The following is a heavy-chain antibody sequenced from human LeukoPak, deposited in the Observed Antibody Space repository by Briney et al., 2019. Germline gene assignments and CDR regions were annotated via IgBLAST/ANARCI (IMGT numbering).Heavy chain of an antibody. CDR1: GYTLTELS. D-gene: IGHD1-1*01. CDR3: ARAGGTYYYYMDV. V-gene: IGHV1-24*01. Sequence: GASVKVSCKVSGYTLTELSMHWVRQAPGKGLEWMGGFDPEDGETIYAQKFQGRVTITTDESTSTAYMELSSLRSEDTAVYYCARAGGTYYYYMDVWGKGTTVTVSS. J-gene: IGHJ6*03. CDR2: FDPEDGET.